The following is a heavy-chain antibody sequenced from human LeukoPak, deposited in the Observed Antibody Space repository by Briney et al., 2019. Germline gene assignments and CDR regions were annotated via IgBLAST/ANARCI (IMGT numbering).Heavy chain of an antibody. D-gene: IGHD5-12*01. V-gene: IGHV3-30*18. CDR1: GFTFSSYG. J-gene: IGHJ4*02. Sequence: GGSLRLSCASTGFTFSSYGMHEVRQAPGKGLEWVAVISYDGSDKYYADSVKGRFTISRDNSKNTLDLQMNSLRAEDTAVYYCSKDRSPNYSGYDWGGFDYCGEETLVTVSS. CDR2: ISYDGSDK. CDR3: SKDRSPNYSGYDWGGFDY.